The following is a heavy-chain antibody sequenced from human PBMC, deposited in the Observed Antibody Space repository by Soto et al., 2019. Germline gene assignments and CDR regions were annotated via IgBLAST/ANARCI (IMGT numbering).Heavy chain of an antibody. V-gene: IGHV1-2*02. D-gene: IGHD1-26*01. CDR1: GYTFTGHY. CDR2: IGPESGAT. CDR3: GRGRSGQIVVFY. Sequence: ASVKVSCKASGYTFTGHYIHWVRQAPEQGPEWMGEIGPESGATRYAQKFQGRVTMTRDVSITTVYMELNNLSPDDTAVYCCGRGRSGQIVVFYWGQGTPVTVSS. J-gene: IGHJ4*02.